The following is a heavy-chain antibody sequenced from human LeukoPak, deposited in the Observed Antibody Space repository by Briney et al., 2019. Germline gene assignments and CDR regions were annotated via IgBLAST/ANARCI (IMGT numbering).Heavy chain of an antibody. CDR3: AQSSGTPPYYYGMDV. CDR1: GGSISSYY. V-gene: IGHV4-59*08. Sequence: SETLSLTCTVSGGSISSYYWSWIRQPPGKGLEWIGYIYYSGSTNYNPSLKSRDTISVDTSKNQFSLKLSSVTAADTAVYYCAQSSGTPPYYYGMDVWGQGTTVTVSS. D-gene: IGHD3-10*01. CDR2: IYYSGST. J-gene: IGHJ6*02.